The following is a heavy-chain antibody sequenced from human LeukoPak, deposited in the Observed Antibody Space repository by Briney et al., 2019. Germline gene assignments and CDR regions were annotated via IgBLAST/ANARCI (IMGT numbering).Heavy chain of an antibody. Sequence: SETLSPTCAVYGGSFSGYYWSWIRQPPGKGLEWIGEINHSGSTNYNPSLKSRVTISVDTSKNQFSLKLSSVTAADTAVYYCARGECSSTSCYLNYWGQGTLVTVSS. J-gene: IGHJ4*02. CDR1: GGSFSGYY. CDR2: INHSGST. CDR3: ARGECSSTSCYLNY. V-gene: IGHV4-34*01. D-gene: IGHD2-2*01.